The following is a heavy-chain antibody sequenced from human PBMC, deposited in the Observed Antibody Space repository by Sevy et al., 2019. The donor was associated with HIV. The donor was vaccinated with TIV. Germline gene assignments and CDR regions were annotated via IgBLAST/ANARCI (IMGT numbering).Heavy chain of an antibody. CDR1: GFTFSSYA. CDR2: ISGSGGST. CDR3: AKDRDIAARTRPPFDY. D-gene: IGHD6-6*01. V-gene: IGHV3-23*01. Sequence: GGSLRLSCAASGFTFSSYAMSWVRQAPGKGLEWVSAISGSGGSTYYADSVKGRFTISRDNSKNTLFLQMNSLRAEDTAVYYWAKDRDIAARTRPPFDYWGQGTLVTVSS. J-gene: IGHJ4*02.